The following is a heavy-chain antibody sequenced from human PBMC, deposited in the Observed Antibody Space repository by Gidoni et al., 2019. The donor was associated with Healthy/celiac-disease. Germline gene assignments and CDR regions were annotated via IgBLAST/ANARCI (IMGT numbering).Heavy chain of an antibody. J-gene: IGHJ4*02. D-gene: IGHD2-2*01. V-gene: IGHV3-23*01. CDR2: ISGSGGST. Sequence: LEWVSAISGSGGSTYYADSVKGRFTISRDNSKNTLYLQMNSLRAEDTAVYYCAKDSRKIVVVPAAPYFDYWGQGTLVTVSS. CDR3: AKDSRKIVVVPAAPYFDY.